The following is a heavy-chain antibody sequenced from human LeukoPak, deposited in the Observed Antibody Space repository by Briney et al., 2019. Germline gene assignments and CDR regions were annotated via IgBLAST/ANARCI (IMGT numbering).Heavy chain of an antibody. J-gene: IGHJ3*02. CDR1: GSTFSSYA. CDR2: ISYDGSNK. V-gene: IGHV3-30-3*01. Sequence: GGSLRLSCAASGSTFSSYAMHWVRQAPGKGLEWVAVISYDGSNKYYADSVKGRFTISRDNSKNTLYLQMNSLRAEDTAVYYCARDSSAFDIWGQGTMVTVSS. CDR3: ARDSSAFDI.